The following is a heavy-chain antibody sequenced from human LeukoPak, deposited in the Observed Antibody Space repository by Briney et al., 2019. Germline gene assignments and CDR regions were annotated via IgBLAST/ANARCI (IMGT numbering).Heavy chain of an antibody. CDR3: ARPVVAATTPDTFDI. CDR1: GFTFSDYY. J-gene: IGHJ3*02. CDR2: ISSGGRTI. Sequence: GGSLRLSCAASGFTFSDYYMSWIRQAPGKRLEWVSYISSGGRTIYYADSVKGRFTMSRDNAKNSLYLQMNSRRAEDTAVYYCARPVVAATTPDTFDIWGQGTMVTVSS. V-gene: IGHV3-11*04. D-gene: IGHD2-15*01.